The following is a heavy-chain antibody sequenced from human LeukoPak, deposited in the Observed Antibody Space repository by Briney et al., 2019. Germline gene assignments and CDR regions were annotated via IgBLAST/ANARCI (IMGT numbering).Heavy chain of an antibody. CDR1: GFTFSDYY. CDR3: AKDHYYGSGSYSLSFDY. D-gene: IGHD3-10*01. CDR2: ISGSGGST. Sequence: PGGSLRLSCAASGFTFSDYYMSWIRQAPGKGLEWVSAISGSGGSTYYADSVKDRFTISRDNSKNTLYLQMNSLRAEDTAVYYCAKDHYYGSGSYSLSFDYWGQGTLVTVSS. V-gene: IGHV3-23*01. J-gene: IGHJ4*02.